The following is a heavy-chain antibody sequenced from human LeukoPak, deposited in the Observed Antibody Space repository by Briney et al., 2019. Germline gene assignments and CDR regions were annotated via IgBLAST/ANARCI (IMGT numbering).Heavy chain of an antibody. Sequence: PGGSLRLSCAASGFTFSSYSMHWVRQAPGKGLVWVSRIKQEGRSPLSADSVRGRFTVYRDDAKSTLYLEMNSLRAEDTGVYYCARGFRDYWGQGTLVTVSS. J-gene: IGHJ4*02. V-gene: IGHV3-74*01. CDR2: IKQEGRSP. CDR3: ARGFRDY. CDR1: GFTFSSYS.